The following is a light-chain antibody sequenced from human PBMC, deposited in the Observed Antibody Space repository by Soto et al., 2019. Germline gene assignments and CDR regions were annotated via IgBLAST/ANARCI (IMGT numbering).Light chain of an antibody. V-gene: IGKV3-20*01. J-gene: IGKJ5*01. CDR2: DAS. Sequence: DIVLTQSPCTLSLSPGERATLYCRASQSVSSNHLAWYQQKPGQAPRLLIYDASTRATGIPDRFSGTGSGTDFTLTISRLEPEDFAVYYCQQYGSSPYTFGLGTRLEIK. CDR3: QQYGSSPYT. CDR1: QSVSSNH.